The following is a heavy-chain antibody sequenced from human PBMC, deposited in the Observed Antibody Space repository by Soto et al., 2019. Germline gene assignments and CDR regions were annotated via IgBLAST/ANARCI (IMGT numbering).Heavy chain of an antibody. CDR1: GYTISTYD. Sequence: QVQLVQSGAEVKKPGASVKVSCKASGYTISTYDINWVRQAAGQGLEWMGWMSTASGDTGYAPSFQGRVAMTRNISINTAYLEMSGLTPEDTGLYYCARDIMAPWGQGTLVTVSS. CDR3: ARDIMAP. D-gene: IGHD5-12*01. V-gene: IGHV1-8*01. CDR2: MSTASGDT. J-gene: IGHJ5*02.